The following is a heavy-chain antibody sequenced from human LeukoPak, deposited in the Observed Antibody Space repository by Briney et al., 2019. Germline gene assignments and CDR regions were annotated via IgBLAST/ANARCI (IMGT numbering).Heavy chain of an antibody. J-gene: IGHJ4*02. Sequence: GSLRLSCAASGFTFSSYSMNWVRQAPGKGLKWVSSISSSSSYIYYADSVKGRFTISRDNAKNSLYLQMNSLRAEDTAVYYCARDCASPSGSLEVWYDYWGQGTLVTVSS. V-gene: IGHV3-21*01. CDR2: ISSSSSYI. CDR1: GFTFSSYS. D-gene: IGHD3-10*01. CDR3: ARDCASPSGSLEVWYDY.